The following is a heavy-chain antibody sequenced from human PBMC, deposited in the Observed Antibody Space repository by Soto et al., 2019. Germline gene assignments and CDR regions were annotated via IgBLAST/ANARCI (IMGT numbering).Heavy chain of an antibody. D-gene: IGHD3-16*02. V-gene: IGHV3-33*01. Sequence: QVQLVESGGSVVQPGKSLRLSCAASGFTFSNYGMHWVRQAPGKGLEWLALIWFDGSNKFYADSVKGRFTISRDTSKNTLYLPMNSLRAEDTAIYYCARDLSGPLDCWGQGTLVTVSS. CDR2: IWFDGSNK. J-gene: IGHJ4*02. CDR3: ARDLSGPLDC. CDR1: GFTFSNYG.